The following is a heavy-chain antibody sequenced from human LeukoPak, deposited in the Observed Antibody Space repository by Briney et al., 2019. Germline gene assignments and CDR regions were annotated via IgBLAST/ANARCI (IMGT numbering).Heavy chain of an antibody. CDR1: GGSFSSYY. Sequence: SETLSLTCAVYGGSFSSYYWSWIRQPPGKGLEWIGEINHSGSTNYNPSLRSRVTISVDTSKNQFPLKLSSVTAADTAVYYCARFLGAGYSSGWYASWFDPWGQGTLVTVSS. CDR3: ARFLGAGYSSGWYASWFDP. CDR2: INHSGST. J-gene: IGHJ5*02. V-gene: IGHV4-34*01. D-gene: IGHD6-19*01.